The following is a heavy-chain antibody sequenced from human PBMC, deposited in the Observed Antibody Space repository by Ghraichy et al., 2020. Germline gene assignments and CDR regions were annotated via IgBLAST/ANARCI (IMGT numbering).Heavy chain of an antibody. CDR3: AREALRSDYRDTYGMDV. Sequence: TLSLTCTVSGGSITSGSYYWSWIRQPAGKGLEWIGRIYTSGSTNYSPSLKSRVTISVDTSKSQFSLRLSSVTAADTAVYYCAREALRSDYRDTYGMDVWGQGTTVTVSS. V-gene: IGHV4-61*02. D-gene: IGHD4-11*01. CDR2: IYTSGST. CDR1: GGSITSGSYY. J-gene: IGHJ6*02.